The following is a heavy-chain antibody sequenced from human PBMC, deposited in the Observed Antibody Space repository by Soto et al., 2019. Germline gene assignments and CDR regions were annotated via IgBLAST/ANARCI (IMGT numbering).Heavy chain of an antibody. J-gene: IGHJ6*03. V-gene: IGHV3-15*01. CDR3: SIRGSYYNEEYYYYYMDV. CDR1: GFTFSNAW. D-gene: IGHD3-10*01. Sequence: EVQLVESGGGLVKPGGSLRLSCAASGFTFSNAWMSWVRQAPGKGLELVGRIKSKTDGGTTDYAAPVKGRFTISRDDSKNTLYLQMNSLKTEDTAVYYCSIRGSYYNEEYYYYYMDVWGKGTTVTVSS. CDR2: IKSKTDGGTT.